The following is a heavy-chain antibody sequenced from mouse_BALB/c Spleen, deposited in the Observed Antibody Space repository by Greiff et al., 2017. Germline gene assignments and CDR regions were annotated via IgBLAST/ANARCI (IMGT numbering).Heavy chain of an antibody. CDR1: GFTFTDYY. CDR3: ARDDYDVTFAY. Sequence: EVQLVESGGGLVQPGGSLRLSCATSGFTFTDYYMSWVRQPPGKALEWLGFIRNKANGYTTEYSASVKGRFTISRDNSQSILYLQMNTLRAEDSATYYCARDDYDVTFAYWGQGTLVTVSA. V-gene: IGHV7-3*02. D-gene: IGHD2-4*01. CDR2: IRNKANGYTT. J-gene: IGHJ3*01.